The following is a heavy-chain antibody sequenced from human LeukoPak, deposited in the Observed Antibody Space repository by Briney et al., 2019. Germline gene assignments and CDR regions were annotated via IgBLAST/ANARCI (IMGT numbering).Heavy chain of an antibody. Sequence: PSETLSLTCAVYGGSFSGYYWSWIRQPPGKGMEWIGEINHSGSTNYNPSLKSRVTISVDTSENQFSLKLSSVTAADTVVYYCVRGPYKSGYSYGPALRFFDYWGQGTLVTVSS. CDR1: GGSFSGYY. V-gene: IGHV4-34*01. CDR2: INHSGST. D-gene: IGHD5-18*01. CDR3: VRGPYKSGYSYGPALRFFDY. J-gene: IGHJ4*02.